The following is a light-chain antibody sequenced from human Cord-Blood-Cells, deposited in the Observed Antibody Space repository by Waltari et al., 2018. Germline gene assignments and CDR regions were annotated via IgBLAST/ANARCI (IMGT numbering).Light chain of an antibody. CDR3: SSYTSSSTLV. Sequence: QSALTQPASVSASPGQSITISCTGPSTDVGGYNYVPWYQQHPGKAPKLMIYEVSNRPSGVSNRFSGSKSGNTASLTISGLQAEDEADYYCSSYTSSSTLVFGTGTKVTVL. CDR1: STDVGGYNY. CDR2: EVS. V-gene: IGLV2-14*01. J-gene: IGLJ1*01.